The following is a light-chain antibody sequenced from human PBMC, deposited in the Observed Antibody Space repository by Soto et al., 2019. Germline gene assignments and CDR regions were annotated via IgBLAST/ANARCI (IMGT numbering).Light chain of an antibody. CDR2: EVS. Sequence: QSALTQPASVSGSPGQSITISCTGTNSDVGGYNYVSWYQQYPGKAPKLMIYEVSTRPSGVSTRLSGSKSGDTASLIISGLQAEDEGEYYCSSYTSATTSHVVFGGGTQLTVL. J-gene: IGLJ2*01. V-gene: IGLV2-14*03. CDR3: SSYTSATTSHVV. CDR1: NSDVGGYNY.